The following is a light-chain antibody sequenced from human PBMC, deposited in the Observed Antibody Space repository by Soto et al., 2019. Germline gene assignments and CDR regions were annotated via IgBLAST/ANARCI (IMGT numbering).Light chain of an antibody. Sequence: QSVLTQPPSVSGAPGQRVTISCTGRSSNIWAGYDVHWYQQLPGTAPKLLIYGNSNRPSGIPDRFSGSKSGTSASLAITGLQAADEADYYCHSYDSSLSGENVVFGGGTKLTV. CDR1: SSNIWAGYD. CDR3: HSYDSSLSGENVV. CDR2: GNS. V-gene: IGLV1-40*01. J-gene: IGLJ2*01.